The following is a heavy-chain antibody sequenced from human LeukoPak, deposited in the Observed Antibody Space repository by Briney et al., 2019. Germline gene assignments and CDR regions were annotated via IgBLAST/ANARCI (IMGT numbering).Heavy chain of an antibody. CDR1: GGSVSSGSYY. CDR2: IYYSGST. Sequence: PSETLSLTCTVSGGSVSSGSYYWSWIRQPPGKGLEWIGYIYYSGSTNYNPSLKSRVTMSLDKSKNQFSLKLTSVTAADTAVYYCAREAAGQWFDPWGQGTLVTVSS. CDR3: AREAAGQWFDP. J-gene: IGHJ5*02. V-gene: IGHV4-61*01. D-gene: IGHD6-25*01.